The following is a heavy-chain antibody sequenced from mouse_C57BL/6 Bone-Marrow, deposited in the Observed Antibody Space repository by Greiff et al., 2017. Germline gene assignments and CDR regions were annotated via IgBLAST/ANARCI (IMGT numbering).Heavy chain of an antibody. V-gene: IGHV5-6*01. CDR1: GFTFSSYG. J-gene: IGHJ2*01. Sequence: EVQGVESGGDLVKPGGSLKLSCAASGFTFSSYGMSWVRQTPDKRLEWVATISSGGSYTYYPDSVKGRFTISRDNAKNTLYLQMSSLKSEDTAMYYWSRPTYGYDLYYFDDWGQGTTLTVSS. D-gene: IGHD2-2*01. CDR3: SRPTYGYDLYYFDD. CDR2: ISSGGSYT.